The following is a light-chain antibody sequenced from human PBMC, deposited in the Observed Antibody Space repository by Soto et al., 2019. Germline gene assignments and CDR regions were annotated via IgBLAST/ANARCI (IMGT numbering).Light chain of an antibody. V-gene: IGLV6-57*03. J-gene: IGLJ2*01. CDR3: QSYDSSIVV. CDR2: EDY. CDR1: SGIIASNY. Sequence: QSVSESPGKTVTISCTRSSGIIASNYVQWYQQRPGSAPTTVIFEDYQRPSGVPDRFFGSIDISSNSASLTISGLKTEDEADYYCQSYDSSIVVFGGGTKVTVL.